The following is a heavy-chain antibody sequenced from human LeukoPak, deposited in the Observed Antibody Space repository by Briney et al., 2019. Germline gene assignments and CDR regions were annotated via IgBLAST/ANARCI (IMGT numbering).Heavy chain of an antibody. CDR2: IHYSGST. J-gene: IGHJ4*02. V-gene: IGHV4-59*08. D-gene: IGHD5-18*01. CDR3: ARVDNSYGPSGGVDY. CDR1: GGSISSYY. Sequence: SETLSLTCTVSGGSISSYYWSWIRQPPGKGLEWIGYIHYSGSTYYNPSLKSRVTISVDTSKNQFSLKLSSVTAADTAVYYCARVDNSYGPSGGVDYWGQGTLVTVSS.